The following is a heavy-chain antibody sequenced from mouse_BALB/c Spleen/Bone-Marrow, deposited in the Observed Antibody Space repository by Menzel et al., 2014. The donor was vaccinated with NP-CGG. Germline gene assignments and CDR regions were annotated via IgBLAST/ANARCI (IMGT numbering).Heavy chain of an antibody. CDR1: GFTFSSYT. CDR3: TRDGKGNYDYAMDY. J-gene: IGHJ4*01. D-gene: IGHD2-1*01. V-gene: IGHV5-6-4*01. CDR2: ISSGGSYT. Sequence: EVKLMDSGGGLVKPGGSLKLSCAASGFTFSSYTMSWVRQTPEKRLEWVATISSGGSYTYYPDSVKGRFTISRDNAKNTLYLQMSSPKSEDTAMYYCTRDGKGNYDYAMDYWGQGTSVTVSS.